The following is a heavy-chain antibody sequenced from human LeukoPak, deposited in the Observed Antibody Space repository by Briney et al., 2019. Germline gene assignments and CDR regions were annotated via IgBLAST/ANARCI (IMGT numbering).Heavy chain of an antibody. J-gene: IGHJ4*02. CDR2: IYSGGST. Sequence: GGSLRLSCAASGFTVSSNYMSWVHQAPGKGLEWVSVIYSGGSTYYADSVKGRFTISRDNSKNTLYLQMNSLRAEDTAVYYCAREGSGLWFGEQRYFDYWGQGTLVTVSS. V-gene: IGHV3-66*01. CDR1: GFTVSSNY. CDR3: AREGSGLWFGEQRYFDY. D-gene: IGHD3-10*01.